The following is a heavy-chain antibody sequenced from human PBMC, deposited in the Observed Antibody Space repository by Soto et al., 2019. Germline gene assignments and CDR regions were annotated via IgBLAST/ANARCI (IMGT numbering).Heavy chain of an antibody. J-gene: IGHJ3*02. CDR2: IIPIFGTA. D-gene: IGHD3-22*01. Sequence: VRQAPGQGLEWMGGIIPIFGTANYAQKFQGRVTITADESTSTAYMELSSLRSEDTAVYYCARVGDSLYYYDSSGYWGDAFDIWGQGTMVTVSS. CDR3: ARVGDSLYYYDSSGYWGDAFDI. V-gene: IGHV1-69*01.